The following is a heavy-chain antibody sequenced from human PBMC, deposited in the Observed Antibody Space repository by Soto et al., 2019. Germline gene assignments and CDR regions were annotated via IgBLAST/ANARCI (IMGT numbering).Heavy chain of an antibody. V-gene: IGHV4-59*08. CDR2: IYYSGST. J-gene: IGHJ4*02. CDR3: ARHHDS. CDR1: VGPTSSYY. Sequence: PPGSLSPTCTVSVGPTSSYYWSWIRQPPGKGLEWIGYIYYSGSTNYNPSLKSRVTISVDTSKNQFSLKLSSVTPADTAVYYCARHHDSWGQGTLVTVSS.